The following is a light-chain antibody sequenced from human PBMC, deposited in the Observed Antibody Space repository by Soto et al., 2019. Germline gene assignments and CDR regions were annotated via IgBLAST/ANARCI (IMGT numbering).Light chain of an antibody. CDR2: DAS. CDR3: QQRSNWTVT. V-gene: IGKV3-11*01. CDR1: QSVSSY. J-gene: IGKJ1*01. Sequence: EMVLTQSPAPLSLSPGEGATLSCTASQSVSSYLAWYQQTPCQAPMLLIYDASNRSTGIPARFSGSGSWTDSTLSISTLEPEDFAVYYGQQRSNWTVTFGLGTKVEV.